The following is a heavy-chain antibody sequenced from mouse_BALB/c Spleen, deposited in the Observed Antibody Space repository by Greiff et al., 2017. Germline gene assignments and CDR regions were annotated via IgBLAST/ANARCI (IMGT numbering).Heavy chain of an antibody. CDR3: AREPLYGSSYHYAMDY. V-gene: IGHV1-4*01. CDR2: INPSSGYT. CDR1: GYTFTSYT. J-gene: IGHJ4*01. D-gene: IGHD1-1*01. Sequence: QVQLKQSGAELARPGASVKMSCKASGYTFTSYTMHWVKQRPGQGLEWIGYINPSSGYTNYNQKFKDKATLTADKSSSTAYMQLSSLTSEDSAVYYCAREPLYGSSYHYAMDYWGQGTSVTVSS.